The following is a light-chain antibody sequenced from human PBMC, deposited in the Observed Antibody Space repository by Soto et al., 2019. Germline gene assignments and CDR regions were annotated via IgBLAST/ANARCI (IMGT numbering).Light chain of an antibody. V-gene: IGKV1-5*03. CDR2: KAS. J-gene: IGKJ1*01. CDR1: QTIGTS. Sequence: DIPVTQSPSTLSASVGDRVTITCRASQTIGTSLAWFQQKPGKAPKLLIYKASTLEGGVPARFNGSGSGTEFALSISSLQPDDFATYYCQQYNEYSKTFGQGTKVE. CDR3: QQYNEYSKT.